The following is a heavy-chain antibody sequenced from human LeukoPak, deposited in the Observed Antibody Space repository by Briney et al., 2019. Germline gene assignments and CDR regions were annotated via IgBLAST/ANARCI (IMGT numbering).Heavy chain of an antibody. CDR2: IKQDGSEK. J-gene: IGHJ4*02. CDR1: GFTFSGYW. V-gene: IGHV3-7*02. D-gene: IGHD3-22*01. CDR3: ARSANYFDTSGQDY. Sequence: PGGSLRLSCAASGFTFSGYWMSWVRQAPGKGLEWVANIKQDGSEKYYVDSVKGRFTISRDNAKNSLFLQMNSLRAEDTAVYYCARSANYFDTSGQDYWGQGTLVTVSS.